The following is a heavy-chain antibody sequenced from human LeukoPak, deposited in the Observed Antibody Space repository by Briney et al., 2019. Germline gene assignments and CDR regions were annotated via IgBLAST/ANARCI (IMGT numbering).Heavy chain of an antibody. J-gene: IGHJ4*02. Sequence: SETLSLTCAVYGGSFSGYYWSWIRQPPGKGLEWIGEINHSGSTNYNPSLKSRVTRSVDTSKNQFSLKLSSVTAADTAVYYCARVGRLRDFDYWGQGTLVTVSS. CDR1: GGSFSGYY. CDR2: INHSGST. D-gene: IGHD3-16*01. CDR3: ARVGRLRDFDY. V-gene: IGHV4-34*01.